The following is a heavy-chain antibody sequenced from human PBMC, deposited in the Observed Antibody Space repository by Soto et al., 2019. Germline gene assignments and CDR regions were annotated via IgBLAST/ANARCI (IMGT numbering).Heavy chain of an antibody. CDR1: GYTFTSYG. J-gene: IGHJ1*01. V-gene: IGHV1-18*04. CDR2: ISAYNGNT. Sequence: ASVKVSCKASGYTFTSYGISWVRQAPGQGLEWMGWISAYNGNTNYAQKLQGRVTMTTDTSTSTAYMELRSLRSDDTAVYYCARENYDILTGPTQYFQHWGQGTLVTVSS. CDR3: ARENYDILTGPTQYFQH. D-gene: IGHD3-9*01.